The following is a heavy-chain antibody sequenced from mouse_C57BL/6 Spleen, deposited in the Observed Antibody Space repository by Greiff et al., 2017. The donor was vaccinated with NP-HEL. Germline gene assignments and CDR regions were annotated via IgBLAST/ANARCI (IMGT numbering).Heavy chain of an antibody. CDR3: ATMIDYSNYALYYVDY. Sequence: QVNVKQPGAELVKPGASVKLSCKASGYTFTSYWMHWVRQGPGQGLEWIGMIHPNSGSTNYNEKLKSKATLIVDKASSTAYMQLSSLTSEDSAVYYCATMIDYSNYALYYVDYWGKGTTLTVSS. CDR2: IHPNSGST. V-gene: IGHV1-64*01. J-gene: IGHJ2*01. CDR1: GYTFTSYW. D-gene: IGHD2-5*01.